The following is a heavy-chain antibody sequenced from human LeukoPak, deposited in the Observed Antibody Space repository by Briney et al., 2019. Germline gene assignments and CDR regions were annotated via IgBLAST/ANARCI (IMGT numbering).Heavy chain of an antibody. V-gene: IGHV6-1*01. CDR2: TYYRSKWYN. J-gene: IGHJ6*04. CDR3: ATGTTGTGRGLDV. Sequence: SQTLSLTCALSGDSFSSSSAAWNWVRQSPSRGLEWLGRTYYRSKWYNDYAESVKSRITINPDTSKNQFSLQLNSVTPEDTALYYCATGTTGTGRGLDVWGKGTTVIVSS. CDR1: GDSFSSSSAA. D-gene: IGHD1-1*01.